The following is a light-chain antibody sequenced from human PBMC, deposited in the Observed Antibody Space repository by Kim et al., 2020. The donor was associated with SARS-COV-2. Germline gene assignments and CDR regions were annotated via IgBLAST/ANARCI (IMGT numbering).Light chain of an antibody. V-gene: IGKV3-20*01. CDR1: QSVASNH. CDR3: QQYDMSAYT. J-gene: IGKJ2*01. CDR2: GTS. Sequence: EIVLTQSPGTLSLSPGERATLSCRASQSVASNHLAWFQQKPGQAPRLLIYGTSSRATGIPDRFSASESGTDFTLTISRLEPEDFAVYYCQQYDMSAYTFGQGTKLEI.